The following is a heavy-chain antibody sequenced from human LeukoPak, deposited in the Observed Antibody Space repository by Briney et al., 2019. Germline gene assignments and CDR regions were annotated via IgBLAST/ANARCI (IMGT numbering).Heavy chain of an antibody. V-gene: IGHV4-39*01. CDR2: IYSSGST. J-gene: IGHJ4*02. CDR1: GFSLSTSGMC. CDR3: ARHEAKGSGSYYSNFDY. Sequence: SGPTLVNPTQTLTLTCTFSGFSLSTSGMCVSWIRQPPGKGLEWIGSIYSSGSTYYNPSLKSRVTISVDTSKNQFSLKLNSVTAADTAVYYCARHEAKGSGSYYSNFDYWGQGTLVTVSS. D-gene: IGHD3-10*01.